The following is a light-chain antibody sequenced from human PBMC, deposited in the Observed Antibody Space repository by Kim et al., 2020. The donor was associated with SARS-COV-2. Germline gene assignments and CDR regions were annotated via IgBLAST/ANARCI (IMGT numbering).Light chain of an antibody. CDR1: SLRSYY. V-gene: IGLV3-19*01. CDR2: CKS. J-gene: IGLJ2*01. CDR3: NSRNVNDNEV. Sequence: VALGRKSRITCQGDSLRSYYASYNEQEPGQAPILVIYCKSNRPSVVPDRCSGSSSGNTASLTITENWAGDDADYYDNSRNVNDNEVFAGGTQLTVL.